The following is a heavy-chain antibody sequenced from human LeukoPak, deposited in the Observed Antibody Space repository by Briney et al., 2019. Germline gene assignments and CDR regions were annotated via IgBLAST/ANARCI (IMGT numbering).Heavy chain of an antibody. D-gene: IGHD2-8*01. CDR1: GFTFTTHA. CDR2: IYSGGST. CDR3: ARDNEN. V-gene: IGHV3-53*01. Sequence: PGGSLRLSCVASGFTFTTHAMSWVRQAPGKGLEWVSVIYSGGSTYYADSVKGRFTISRDNSKNTLYLQMNSLRAEDTAVYYCARDNENWGQGTMVTVSS. J-gene: IGHJ3*01.